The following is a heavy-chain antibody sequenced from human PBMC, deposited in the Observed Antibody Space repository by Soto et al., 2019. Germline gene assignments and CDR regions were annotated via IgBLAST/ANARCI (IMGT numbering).Heavy chain of an antibody. CDR2: IYYSGNT. Sequence: SETRSLTCTVSAGSINSGNYFWSWIRQPPGKGLEWIGYIYYSGNTYYNPSLKSRVTISVDTSKNQFSLKLSSVTAADTAVFYCARLIHCKTTSCYFDYRGQGTLVTVSS. CDR3: ARLIHCKTTSCYFDY. D-gene: IGHD2-2*01. J-gene: IGHJ4*02. V-gene: IGHV4-30-4*01. CDR1: AGSINSGNYF.